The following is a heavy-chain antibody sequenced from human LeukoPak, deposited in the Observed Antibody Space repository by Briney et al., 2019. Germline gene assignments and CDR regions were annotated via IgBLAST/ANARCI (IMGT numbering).Heavy chain of an antibody. J-gene: IGHJ4*02. CDR3: ARDDSGAKVDIDC. CDR1: GYSFGDYG. V-gene: IGHV1-18*01. Sequence: ASVTVSCKASGYSFGDYGFSWVRQAPGQGLEWLGWISAYNGNRNYAQKVEGRVTMTTDTSTSTAYLELRGLRPDDTAVYYCARDDSGAKVDIDCWGQGTLLIVSS. CDR2: ISAYNGNR. D-gene: IGHD5-12*01.